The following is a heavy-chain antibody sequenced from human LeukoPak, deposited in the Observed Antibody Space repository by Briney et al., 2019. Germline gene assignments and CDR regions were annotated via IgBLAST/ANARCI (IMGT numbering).Heavy chain of an antibody. CDR1: GGTFSSYA. V-gene: IGHV1-69*06. CDR2: IIPIFGTA. J-gene: IGHJ4*02. Sequence: GASVKVSCKASGGTFSSYAISWVRQAPGQGLEWMGGIIPIFGTANYAQKFQGRVTITADKSTSTAYMELSSLRTEDTAVYYCAREAPITYYFDYWGQGTLVTVSS. CDR3: AREAPITYYFDY.